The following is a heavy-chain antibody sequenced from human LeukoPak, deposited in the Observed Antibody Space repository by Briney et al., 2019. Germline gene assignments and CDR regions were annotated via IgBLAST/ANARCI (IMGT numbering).Heavy chain of an antibody. Sequence: SETLSLACTVSGGSISSSSYYWGWIRQPPGKGLEWIGSIYYSGSTYYNPSLKSRVTISVDTSKNQFSLKLSSVTAADTAVYYCARHISALGYCSGGSCKAGIYDSSGSSDAFDIWGQGTMVTVSS. J-gene: IGHJ3*02. CDR3: ARHISALGYCSGGSCKAGIYDSSGSSDAFDI. CDR2: IYYSGST. D-gene: IGHD2-15*01. CDR1: GGSISSSSYY. V-gene: IGHV4-39*01.